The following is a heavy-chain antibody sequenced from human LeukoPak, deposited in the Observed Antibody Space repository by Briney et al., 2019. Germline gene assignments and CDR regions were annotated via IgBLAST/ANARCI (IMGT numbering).Heavy chain of an antibody. V-gene: IGHV4-38-2*02. D-gene: IGHD3-22*01. Sequence: SETLSLTCTVSGYSISSGYYWGWIRQPPGKGLEWIGSIYHSGSTYYNPSLKSRVTISVDTSRNQFSLKLSSVTAADTAVYYCAGSSMKGYYYDSSGYYYSNFDYWGQGTLVTVSS. CDR3: AGSSMKGYYYDSSGYYYSNFDY. J-gene: IGHJ4*02. CDR2: IYHSGST. CDR1: GYSISSGYY.